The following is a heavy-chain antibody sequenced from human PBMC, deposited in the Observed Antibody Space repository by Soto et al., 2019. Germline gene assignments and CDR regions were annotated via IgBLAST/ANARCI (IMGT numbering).Heavy chain of an antibody. CDR2: IGALLSNDAT. J-gene: IGHJ2*01. Sequence: QIQVVQSEVEVKRPGASVRISCKASGYTLDNHAITRVRQAPGQGLVWMGWIGALLSNDATNYARKFQGSLTMARDTLRNTVDMEVGSMGSDATAVYYCARGTKGAGGWYFDRWGRGTLVDVSS. CDR3: ARGTKGAGGWYFDR. D-gene: IGHD2-8*01. CDR1: GYTLDNHA. V-gene: IGHV1-18*01.